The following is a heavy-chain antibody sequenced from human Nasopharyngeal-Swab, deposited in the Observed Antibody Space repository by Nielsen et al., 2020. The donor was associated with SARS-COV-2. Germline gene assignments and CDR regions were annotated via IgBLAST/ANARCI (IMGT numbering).Heavy chain of an antibody. D-gene: IGHD4-17*01. Sequence: GESLKISCKGSGYSFTSYWIGWVRQMPGKGLEWMGIIYPGDSDTRYSPSFQGQVTISADKSISTAYLQWSSLKASDTAMYYCARRPTNGDYGAHGMDVWGQGTTVTVSS. V-gene: IGHV5-51*01. J-gene: IGHJ6*02. CDR2: IYPGDSDT. CDR1: GYSFTSYW. CDR3: ARRPTNGDYGAHGMDV.